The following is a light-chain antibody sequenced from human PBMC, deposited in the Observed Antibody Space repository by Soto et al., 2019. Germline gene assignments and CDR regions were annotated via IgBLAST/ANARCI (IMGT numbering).Light chain of an antibody. CDR2: DIF. CDR1: QSVGSY. J-gene: IGKJ4*01. Sequence: EIVMTQSPATLSVSPGERATLSCRASQSVGSYLAWYQQKPGQAPRLVIYDIFTRATGVPTRSSGSGSGTEFTLNISSLQYEDFAVYYCQQYNSWPLTFGGGTKVEIK. V-gene: IGKV3D-15*01. CDR3: QQYNSWPLT.